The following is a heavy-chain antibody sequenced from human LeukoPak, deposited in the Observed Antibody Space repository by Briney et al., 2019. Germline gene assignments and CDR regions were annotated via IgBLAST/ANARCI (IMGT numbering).Heavy chain of an antibody. Sequence: PGRSLRLSCAASGFTFDDYAMHSVRQAPGKGLEGVSGISWNSGSIGYADYVKGRFTISRDNAKNSLYLQMNSLRAEDTALYYCAKDKSGYCSGGSCSFDYWGQGTLVTVSS. J-gene: IGHJ4*02. D-gene: IGHD2-15*01. CDR1: GFTFDDYA. CDR3: AKDKSGYCSGGSCSFDY. V-gene: IGHV3-9*01. CDR2: ISWNSGSI.